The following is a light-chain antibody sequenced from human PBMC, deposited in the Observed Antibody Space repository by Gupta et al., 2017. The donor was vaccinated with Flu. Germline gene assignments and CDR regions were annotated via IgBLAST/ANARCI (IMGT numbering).Light chain of an antibody. Sequence: SYVLTQPPSVSVAPGQTARITCGGNNIGSKRVHWYQQKPGQAPVLVVYDDSDLPSGIPERFSGSNSGNTATLTISRVEAGDEADYYCQVWDSSSDWRFGGGTTLTVL. J-gene: IGLJ3*02. CDR2: DDS. V-gene: IGLV3-21*02. CDR1: NIGSKR. CDR3: QVWDSSSDWR.